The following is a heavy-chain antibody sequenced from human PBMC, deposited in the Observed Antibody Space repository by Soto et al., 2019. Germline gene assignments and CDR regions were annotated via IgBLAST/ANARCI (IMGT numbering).Heavy chain of an antibody. CDR2: ILPDETG. J-gene: IGHJ4*02. D-gene: IGHD2-15*01. V-gene: IGHV3-23*04. Sequence: DVNLVQSGGGSAQPGGSLRLSCATSGFTFSTYAMTWVRQVPGRGLQWVSTILPDETGLYTISVKGRFTISRDNYRGIVYLQMNDLWVEDAAIYYCAKDRLPTSGQRFYFDSWGQGSLVTVSS. CDR1: GFTFSTYA. CDR3: AKDRLPTSGQRFYFDS.